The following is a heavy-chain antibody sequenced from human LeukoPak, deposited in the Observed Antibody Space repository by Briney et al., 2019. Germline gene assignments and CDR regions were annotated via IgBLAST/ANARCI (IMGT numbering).Heavy chain of an antibody. V-gene: IGHV5-51*01. CDR1: GYRFTNYW. J-gene: IGHJ4*02. Sequence: GESLKISCKGSGYRFTNYWIGWVRQMPGKGLEWMGLIYPDDSDTRYSPSFQGQVTISADKSISTAYLQWSSLKASDTAMYDCAIGGDSTTSCYRCFDYWGQGTLVTVSS. CDR2: IYPDDSDT. CDR3: AIGGDSTTSCYRCFDY. D-gene: IGHD2-2*02.